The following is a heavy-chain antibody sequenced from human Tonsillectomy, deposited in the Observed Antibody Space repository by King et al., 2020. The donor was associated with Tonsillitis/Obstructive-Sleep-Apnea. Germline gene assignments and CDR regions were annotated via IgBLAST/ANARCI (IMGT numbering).Heavy chain of an antibody. CDR1: GFTVSSNY. D-gene: IGHD2-21*01. Sequence: VQLVESGGGLIQPGGSLRLSCAASGFTVSSNYMSWVRQAPGKGLEWVSVIYSGGSTYYADSVKGRFTIPRDNSKNTLYLQMNSLRAEDTAVYYCARVGLASDYYYYSYMDVWGGGTTVTVSS. J-gene: IGHJ6*03. CDR2: IYSGGST. CDR3: ARVGLASDYYYYSYMDV. V-gene: IGHV3-53*01.